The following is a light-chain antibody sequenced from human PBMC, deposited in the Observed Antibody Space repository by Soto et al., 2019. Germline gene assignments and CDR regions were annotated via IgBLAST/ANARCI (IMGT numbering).Light chain of an antibody. J-gene: IGLJ2*01. Sequence: SVLTQPPSASGTPGQRVTISCSGSSSNIGSNTVNWYQRLPGTAPKLLIYSNNQRPSGVPDRFSGSKSGTSASLAISGLQSEDEADYYCAAWDDSLNAVVFGGGIKVTVL. CDR2: SNN. V-gene: IGLV1-44*01. CDR3: AAWDDSLNAVV. CDR1: SSNIGSNT.